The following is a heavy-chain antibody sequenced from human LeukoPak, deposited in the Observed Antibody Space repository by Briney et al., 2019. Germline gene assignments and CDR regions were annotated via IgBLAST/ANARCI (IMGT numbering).Heavy chain of an antibody. Sequence: ASVKVSCKTSGYTFTGYYIHWVRQAPGQGLEWMGWIYPYSGDTNYAQNFQGRVTMTRDTSISTAYMELSSLKSDDTAVYYCARDRNSGSSLDIWGQGTMLTVSS. CDR2: IYPYSGDT. CDR3: ARDRNSGSSLDI. V-gene: IGHV1-2*02. CDR1: GYTFTGYY. J-gene: IGHJ3*02. D-gene: IGHD6-6*01.